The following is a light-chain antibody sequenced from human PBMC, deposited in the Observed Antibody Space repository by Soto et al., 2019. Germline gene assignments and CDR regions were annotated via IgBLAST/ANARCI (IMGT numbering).Light chain of an antibody. J-gene: IGKJ2*03. CDR2: GAS. V-gene: IGKV3-15*01. CDR3: HQYNNWPPDS. CDR1: QSVSSN. Sequence: ERVLTQSPATLSVSPGERATLSCRASQSVSSNLAWYQQKPGQAPRLLIYGASTRATGIPARFSGSGSGTEFTLTISSLQSEDFAVYYCHQYNNWPPDSFGQGTKLEIK.